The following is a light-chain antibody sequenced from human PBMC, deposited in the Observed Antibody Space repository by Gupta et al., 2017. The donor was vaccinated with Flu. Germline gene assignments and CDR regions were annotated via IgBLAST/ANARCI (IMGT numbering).Light chain of an antibody. Sequence: QAVAISGHGTTSDIGNYHYVARYQQHPGKAPKLMIYDGSKRPSGVPDRFSGSKSGTTASLTISGLQAEDEDDYYCCSYGATYLFGGGTKLTVL. J-gene: IGLJ2*01. CDR1: TSDIGNYHY. CDR3: CSYGATYL. CDR2: DGS. V-gene: IGLV2-11*03.